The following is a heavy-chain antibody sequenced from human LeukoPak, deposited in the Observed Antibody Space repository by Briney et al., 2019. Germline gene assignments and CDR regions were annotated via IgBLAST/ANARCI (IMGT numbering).Heavy chain of an antibody. Sequence: PSETLSLTCTVSGGSISSYYWSWIRQPAGKGLEWIGRIYTSGSTNYNPSLKSRVTMSVDTSKNQFSLKLSSVTAADTAVYYCARVREYCSSTSCYFDFDYWGKGTLVTVSS. D-gene: IGHD2-2*01. CDR2: IYTSGST. V-gene: IGHV4-4*07. CDR1: GGSISSYY. CDR3: ARVREYCSSTSCYFDFDY. J-gene: IGHJ4*02.